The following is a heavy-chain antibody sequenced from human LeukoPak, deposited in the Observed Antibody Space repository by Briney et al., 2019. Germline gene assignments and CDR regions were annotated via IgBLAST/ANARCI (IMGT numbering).Heavy chain of an antibody. D-gene: IGHD1-26*01. CDR1: GGSFRGYF. CDR3: ARGNSGSHWGDHYFYLDV. Sequence: SETLSLTCAVYGGSFRGYFWGWVRQTPGKGLEWLGEITHNGGTNYMPSLSGRVSVFQDVSKNQFSLKLSSVTAADTGVYYCARGNSGSHWGDHYFYLDVWGKGTTVIVSS. CDR2: ITHNGGT. V-gene: IGHV4-34*01. J-gene: IGHJ6*03.